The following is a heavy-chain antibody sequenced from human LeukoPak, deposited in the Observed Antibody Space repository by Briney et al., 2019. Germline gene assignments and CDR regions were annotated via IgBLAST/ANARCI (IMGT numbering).Heavy chain of an antibody. V-gene: IGHV5-51*01. CDR1: GYSFTSYW. D-gene: IGHD4-17*01. CDR3: ARHSEDPLYGDYGWFDP. J-gene: IGHJ5*02. CDR2: IYPGDSDT. Sequence: GESLKISCKGSGYSFTSYWIGWVRQMPGEGLEWMGIIYPGDSDTRYSPSFQGQVTISADKSISTAYLQWSSLKASDTAMYYCARHSEDPLYGDYGWFDPWGQGTLVTVSS.